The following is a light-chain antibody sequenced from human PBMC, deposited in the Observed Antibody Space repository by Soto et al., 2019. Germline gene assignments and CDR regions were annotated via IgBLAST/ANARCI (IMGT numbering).Light chain of an antibody. Sequence: IVLTQSPGTLSLSPGERATLSCRASQSVSNNYLAWYQQKPGQAPRLLIYGASNRATGIPDRFSGSGSGTHFTLTISRLEPGDFAVYYCQHFGGTTFTFGQGTRLEIK. CDR2: GAS. V-gene: IGKV3-20*01. CDR1: QSVSNNY. CDR3: QHFGGTTFT. J-gene: IGKJ5*01.